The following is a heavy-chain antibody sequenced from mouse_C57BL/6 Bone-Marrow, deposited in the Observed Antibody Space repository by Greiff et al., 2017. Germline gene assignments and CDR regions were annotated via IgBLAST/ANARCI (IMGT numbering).Heavy chain of an antibody. J-gene: IGHJ1*03. CDR1: GYSFTGYF. CDR2: INPYNGDT. Sequence: VQLKQSGPELVKPGDSVKISCTASGYSFTGYFMNWVMQSHGKSLEWIGRINPYNGDTFYNQKFKGKATLTVDKSSSTAHMELRSLTSEDSAVDYCARTTTVVPHWYFDVWGTGTTVTVSA. V-gene: IGHV1-20*01. CDR3: ARTTTVVPHWYFDV. D-gene: IGHD1-1*01.